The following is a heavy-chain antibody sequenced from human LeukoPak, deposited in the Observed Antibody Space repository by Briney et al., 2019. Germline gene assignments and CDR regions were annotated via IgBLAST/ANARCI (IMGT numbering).Heavy chain of an antibody. V-gene: IGHV1-69*05. D-gene: IGHD2-2*02. J-gene: IGHJ6*03. CDR1: GGTFSSYA. Sequence: SVKVSCKASGGTFSSYAISWVRQAPGQGLEWMGGIIPIFGTANYAQKFQGRVTITTDESTSTAYMELSSLRSEDTAVYYCARGSVVPAAIDYYYYMDVWGKGTTVTVSS. CDR2: IIPIFGTA. CDR3: ARGSVVPAAIDYYYYMDV.